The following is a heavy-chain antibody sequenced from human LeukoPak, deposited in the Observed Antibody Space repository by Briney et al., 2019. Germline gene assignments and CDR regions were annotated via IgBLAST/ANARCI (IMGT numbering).Heavy chain of an antibody. Sequence: PGGSLRLSCAASGFTFSNAWMSWVRQAPGKGLEWVSVIYSGGSTYYADSVKGRFTISRDNSKKTLYLQMNSLRAEDTAVYYCARGRVGYYFDYWGQGTLVTVSS. CDR3: ARGRVGYYFDY. V-gene: IGHV3-66*02. J-gene: IGHJ4*02. D-gene: IGHD1-26*01. CDR2: IYSGGST. CDR1: GFTFSNAW.